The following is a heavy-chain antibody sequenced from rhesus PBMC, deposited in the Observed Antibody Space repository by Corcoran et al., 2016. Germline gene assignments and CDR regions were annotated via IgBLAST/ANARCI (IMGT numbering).Heavy chain of an antibody. J-gene: IGHJ6*01. CDR1: GFTFSSSG. D-gene: IGHD5-36*01. V-gene: IGHV3S5*01. CDR2: LSNGGGST. Sequence: EVQLVESGGGVAQPGGSLRLSCAASGFTFSSSGMSWVRQAPGKGLEGLSYLSNGGGSTYYGDSVTGRFTISRDNSKSTLSLQMNSLRAEDTAVYYCAIDVDIATATYCYGLDSWGQGVVVTVSS. CDR3: AIDVDIATATYCYGLDS.